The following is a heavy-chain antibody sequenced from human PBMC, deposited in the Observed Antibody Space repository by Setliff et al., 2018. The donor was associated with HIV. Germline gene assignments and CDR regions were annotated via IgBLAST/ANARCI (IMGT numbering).Heavy chain of an antibody. D-gene: IGHD2-2*02. CDR1: GFTLSSSW. Sequence: GGSLRLSCAVSGFTLSSSWMNWVRQAPGKGLEWVANMNQDGSEKNYVDSVKGRFTISRDNAKNSLYLQMNSLRVEDTAVYYCAKGHYTTSGWGQGTLVTVSS. J-gene: IGHJ4*02. CDR2: MNQDGSEK. CDR3: AKGHYTTSG. V-gene: IGHV3-7*01.